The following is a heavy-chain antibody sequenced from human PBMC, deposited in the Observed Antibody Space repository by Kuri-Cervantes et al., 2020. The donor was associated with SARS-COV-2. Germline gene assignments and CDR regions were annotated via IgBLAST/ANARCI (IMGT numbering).Heavy chain of an antibody. CDR2: ISGNGGIR. CDR3: AIIGTLYNFDAFDI. J-gene: IGHJ3*02. D-gene: IGHD1-1*01. V-gene: IGHV3-20*04. CDR1: GFKFDDYG. Sequence: GGSLRLSCAASGFKFDDYGMSWVRQAPGKGLEWVSGISGNGGIRVHADSVMGRFTISRDNAKNSLYLQMNSLRVEDTALYYCAIIGTLYNFDAFDIWGQGTMVTVSS.